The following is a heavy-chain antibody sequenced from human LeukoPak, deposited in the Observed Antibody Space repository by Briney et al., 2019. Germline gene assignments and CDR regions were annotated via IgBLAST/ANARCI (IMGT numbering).Heavy chain of an antibody. Sequence: WASVKVSCKASGYTFTGYYMHWVRQAPGQGLEWMGWISAYNGNTNYAQKLQGRVTMTTDTSTSTAYMELRSLRSDDTAVYYCARVKQGSSGLFDPWGQGTLVTVSS. D-gene: IGHD6-19*01. CDR3: ARVKQGSSGLFDP. CDR1: GYTFTGYY. J-gene: IGHJ5*02. V-gene: IGHV1-18*04. CDR2: ISAYNGNT.